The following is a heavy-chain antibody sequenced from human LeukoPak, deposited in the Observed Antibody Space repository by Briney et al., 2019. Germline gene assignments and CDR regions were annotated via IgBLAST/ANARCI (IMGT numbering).Heavy chain of an antibody. CDR1: GFTFSSYG. CDR3: AKGRGSSSWWEEYYYYYMDV. CDR2: IRYDGSNK. D-gene: IGHD6-13*01. V-gene: IGHV3-30*02. Sequence: GGSLRLSCAASGFTFSSYGMHWVRQAPGKGLEWVAFIRYDGSNKYYADSVKGRFTISRDNSKNTLYLQMNSLRAEDTAVYYCAKGRGSSSWWEEYYYYYMDVWGKGTTVTISS. J-gene: IGHJ6*03.